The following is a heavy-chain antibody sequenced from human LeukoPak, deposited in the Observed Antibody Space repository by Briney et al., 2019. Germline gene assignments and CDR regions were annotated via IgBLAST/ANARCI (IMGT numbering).Heavy chain of an antibody. CDR2: INHSGST. V-gene: IGHV4-34*01. CDR1: GGSFSGYY. Sequence: KSSETLSLTCAVYGGSFSGYYWSWIRQPPGKGLEWIGEINHSGSTNYNPSLKSRVTISVDTSKNQFSLKLSSVTAADTAVYYCASRGRGVAKRYYYYYMGVWGKGTTVTVSS. CDR3: ASRGRGVAKRYYYYYMGV. J-gene: IGHJ6*03. D-gene: IGHD3-10*01.